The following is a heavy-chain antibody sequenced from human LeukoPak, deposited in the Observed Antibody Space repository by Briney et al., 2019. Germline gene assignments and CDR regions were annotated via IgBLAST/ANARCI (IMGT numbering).Heavy chain of an antibody. CDR1: GGSISSGGYY. CDR2: IYYSGST. J-gene: IGHJ4*02. V-gene: IGHV4-31*03. D-gene: IGHD3-10*01. CDR3: ARTSNPLLPSLGY. Sequence: SQTLSLTCTVSGGSISSGGYYWSWIRQHPGKGLEWIGYIYYSGSTYYNPSLKSRVTISVDTSKNQFSLKLSSVTAADTAVYYCARTSNPLLPSLGYWGQGTLVTVSS.